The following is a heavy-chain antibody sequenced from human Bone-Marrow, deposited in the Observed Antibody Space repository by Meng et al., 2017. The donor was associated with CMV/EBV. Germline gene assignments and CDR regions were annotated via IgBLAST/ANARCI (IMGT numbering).Heavy chain of an antibody. CDR1: GFTFSDHY. V-gene: IGHV3-11*04. CDR2: ITTSGDRI. D-gene: IGHD5-12*01. CDR3: ARDDVWL. Sequence: GESLKISCAASGFTFSDHYMTWMRQAPGKGLEWVSYITTSGDRIYYSDSVKGRFTISRDNAKNSLYLQMNSLRAEDTAVYYCARDDVWLWGQGTLVTVSS. J-gene: IGHJ4*02.